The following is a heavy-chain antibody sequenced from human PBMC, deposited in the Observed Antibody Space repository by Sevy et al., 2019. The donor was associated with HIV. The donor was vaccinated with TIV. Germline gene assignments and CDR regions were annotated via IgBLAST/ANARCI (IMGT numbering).Heavy chain of an antibody. CDR2: IIPIFGTA. D-gene: IGHD3-3*01. CDR3: ARGRSPFGVVIDYSDY. Sequence: SVKVSCKASGGTFSSYAISWVRQAPGQGLEWMGGIIPIFGTANYAQKFQGRVTITADESTSTAYMELSSLRSEDTAVYYCARGRSPFGVVIDYSDYWGQGTLVTVSS. CDR1: GGTFSSYA. V-gene: IGHV1-69*13. J-gene: IGHJ4*02.